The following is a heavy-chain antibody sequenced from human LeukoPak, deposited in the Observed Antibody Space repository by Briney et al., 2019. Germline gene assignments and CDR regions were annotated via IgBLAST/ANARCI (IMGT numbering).Heavy chain of an antibody. CDR2: IYYSGLT. CDR3: ARAGSGWSFDY. J-gene: IGHJ4*02. D-gene: IGHD6-19*01. Sequence: SETLSLTCTVSGGSISSYYWSWIRQPPGKGLEWIAYIYYSGLTNYNPSLKSRVTISVDMSKNQFSLKLSSVTAADTAVYYCARAGSGWSFDYWGQGALVTVSS. V-gene: IGHV4-59*01. CDR1: GGSISSYY.